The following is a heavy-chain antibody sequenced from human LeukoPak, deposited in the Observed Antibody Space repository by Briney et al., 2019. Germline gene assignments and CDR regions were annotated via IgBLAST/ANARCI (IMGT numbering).Heavy chain of an antibody. J-gene: IGHJ4*02. Sequence: GAAVNVSCKASGYSFTFYYIHWLRQAPGQGLEWMGWSNPYSGDTNYARKFQGRVTMTRDTSISTAYMELTGLTSDDTSVYYCFSADSRGNFDTWGQGTLVTVSS. CDR1: GYSFTFYY. CDR2: SNPYSGDT. V-gene: IGHV1-2*02. CDR3: FSADSRGNFDT. D-gene: IGHD3-22*01.